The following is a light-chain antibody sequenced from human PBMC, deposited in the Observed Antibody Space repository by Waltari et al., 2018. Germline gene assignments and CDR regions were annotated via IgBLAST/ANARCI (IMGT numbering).Light chain of an antibody. CDR2: KVS. V-gene: IGKV2-30*02. CDR3: MQGTHWPYT. Sequence: DVVMTQSPLSLPVTLGQPASISCRSSQSLVHRDGNTYLAWFQQRPGLSPRRLIHKVSNRDSAVPDRFSGSGSGTDFTLKISRVEAEDLGVYYCMQGTHWPYTFGQGTKVEIK. J-gene: IGKJ2*01. CDR1: QSLVHRDGNTY.